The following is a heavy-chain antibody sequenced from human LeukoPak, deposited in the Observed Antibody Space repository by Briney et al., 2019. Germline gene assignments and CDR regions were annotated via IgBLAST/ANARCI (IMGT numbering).Heavy chain of an antibody. V-gene: IGHV3-20*04. CDR3: AKGEVQFDY. CDR2: INWNGAST. Sequence: GGSLRLSCVASGFTFDDYGMGWVRQAPGEGLEWVSGINWNGASTGYADSVRGRFTISRDNSKNTLYLQMNSLRAEDTAVYYCAKGEVQFDYWGQGTLVSVSS. CDR1: GFTFDDYG. J-gene: IGHJ4*02.